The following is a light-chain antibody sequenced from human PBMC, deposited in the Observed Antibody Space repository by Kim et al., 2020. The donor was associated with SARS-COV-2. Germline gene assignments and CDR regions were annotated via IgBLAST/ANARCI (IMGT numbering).Light chain of an antibody. J-gene: IGKJ1*01. V-gene: IGKV1-5*03. CDR2: KAS. CDR1: QSVSSW. CDR3: QHYNSYPWT. Sequence: ASVGDRVTITCRASQSVSSWVAWYQQKPGKPPKLLIFKASSLESGVPLRFSGTGSGTEFTLTISSLQPDDLATYYCQHYNSYPWTFGQGTKVDIK.